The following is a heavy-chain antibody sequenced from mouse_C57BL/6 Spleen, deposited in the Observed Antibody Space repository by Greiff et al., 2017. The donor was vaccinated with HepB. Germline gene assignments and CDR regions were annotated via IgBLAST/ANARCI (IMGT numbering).Heavy chain of an antibody. CDR1: GFTFSSYG. CDR3: ARDYGYLYYAMDY. V-gene: IGHV5-6*01. D-gene: IGHD2-2*01. CDR2: ISSGGSYT. J-gene: IGHJ4*01. Sequence: EVMLVESGGDLVKPGGSLKLSCAASGFTFSSYGMSWVRQTPDKRLEWVATISSGGSYTYYPDSVKGRFTISRDNAKNTLYLQMSSLKSEDTAMYYCARDYGYLYYAMDYWGQGTSVTVSS.